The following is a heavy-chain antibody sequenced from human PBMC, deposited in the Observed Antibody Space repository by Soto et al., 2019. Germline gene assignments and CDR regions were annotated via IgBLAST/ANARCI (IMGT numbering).Heavy chain of an antibody. CDR1: GGTFSSYA. D-gene: IGHD6-6*01. CDR3: ARDLEQLGVDN. CDR2: IIPIFGTA. V-gene: IGHV1-69*06. J-gene: IGHJ4*02. Sequence: ASVKVSCKASGGTFSSYAISWVRQAPGQGLEWMGGIIPIFGTANYAQKFQGRVTITADKSTSTAYMELSSLRSEDTAVYYCARDLEQLGVDNWGQGALVTVSS.